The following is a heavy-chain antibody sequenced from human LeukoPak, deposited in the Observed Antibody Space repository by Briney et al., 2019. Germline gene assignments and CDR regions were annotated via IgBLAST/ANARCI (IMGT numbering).Heavy chain of an antibody. CDR2: ISWNSGSI. CDR3: AQEMGYGNSNVFAL. CDR1: GFTLHYYA. V-gene: IGHV3-9*03. D-gene: IGHD6-13*01. J-gene: IGHJ2*01. Sequence: QAGGSLRLSCAAAGFTLHYYAMHWVRQAPGKGLEWVSGISWNSGSIGYADSVKGRFTISRDNAKNSLYLQMNSLRADDMVLYYCAQEMGYGNSNVFALWGRGTLVTVSS.